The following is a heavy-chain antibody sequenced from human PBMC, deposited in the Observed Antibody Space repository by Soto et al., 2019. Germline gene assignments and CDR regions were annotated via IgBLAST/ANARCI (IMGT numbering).Heavy chain of an antibody. J-gene: IGHJ4*02. CDR3: AKDQRSGTYGGEFDY. V-gene: IGHV3-23*01. D-gene: IGHD1-26*01. Sequence: EVQLLESGGGLVQPGGSLRLSCAASGFTFTSYAMSWVRQAPGKGLEWVSATSASGGSTYYADSVKGRFTISRDNSKNTLYLQMNSRRAEDTAVYYCAKDQRSGTYGGEFDYWGQGTLVTVSS. CDR1: GFTFTSYA. CDR2: TSASGGST.